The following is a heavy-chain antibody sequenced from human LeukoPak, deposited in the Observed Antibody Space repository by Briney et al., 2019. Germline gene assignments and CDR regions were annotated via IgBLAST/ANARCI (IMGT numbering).Heavy chain of an antibody. CDR1: GGSISSYY. V-gene: IGHV4-59*08. CDR2: IYYSGST. D-gene: IGHD1-26*01. CDR3: ARPYSGSYYPFDY. J-gene: IGHJ4*02. Sequence: SETLSLTYTVSGGSISSYYWSWIRQPPGKGLEWIGYIYYSGSTNYNPSLKSRVTISVDTSKNQFSLKLSSVTAADTAVYYCARPYSGSYYPFDYWGQGTLVTVSS.